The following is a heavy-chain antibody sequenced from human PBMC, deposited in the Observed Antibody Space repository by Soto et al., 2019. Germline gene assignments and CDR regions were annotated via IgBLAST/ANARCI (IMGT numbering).Heavy chain of an antibody. Sequence: SETLSLTCTVSGASISSSSYYWGWIRQPPGKGLEWIGTFYYSGSTYYNTSLKSRVTISVDTSKNHFSLKLSSVTAADTAVYYCARIYGGYYFDYWGQGTLVTVS. CDR3: ARIYGGYYFDY. V-gene: IGHV4-39*01. CDR1: GASISSSSYY. J-gene: IGHJ4*02. D-gene: IGHD4-17*01. CDR2: FYYSGST.